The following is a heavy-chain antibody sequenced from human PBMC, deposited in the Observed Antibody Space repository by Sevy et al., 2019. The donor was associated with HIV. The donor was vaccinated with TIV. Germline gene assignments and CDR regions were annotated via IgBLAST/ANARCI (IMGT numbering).Heavy chain of an antibody. CDR1: GFTFNTHA. CDR3: AKALNPALESMLEVNLRSLKGFDV. J-gene: IGHJ3*01. V-gene: IGHV3-23*01. CDR2: ISGPGYGT. D-gene: IGHD3-22*01. Sequence: GGSLRLSCAASGFTFNTHAMNWVRQAPGKGLEWVSVISGPGYGTNYADSVKGRFTISRDNSKNTLYLQMNSLRDDDTVVYYCAKALNPALESMLEVNLRSLKGFDVWGQGTMVTVSS.